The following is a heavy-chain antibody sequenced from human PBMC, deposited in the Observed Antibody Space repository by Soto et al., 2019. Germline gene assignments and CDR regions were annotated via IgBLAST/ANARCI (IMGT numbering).Heavy chain of an antibody. J-gene: IGHJ4*02. CDR1: GGSISSGGYY. D-gene: IGHD3-22*01. CDR2: IYYSGST. V-gene: IGHV4-31*03. Sequence: QVQLQESGPGLVKPSQTLSLTCTVSGGSISSGGYYWSWIRQHPGRGLEWIGYIYYSGSTYYNPSLKSRVTITVDTSKNQFSLKRSSVTAADTAVYYCASKYYYDSSGYSEVFDYCGQGTLVSVSS. CDR3: ASKYYYDSSGYSEVFDY.